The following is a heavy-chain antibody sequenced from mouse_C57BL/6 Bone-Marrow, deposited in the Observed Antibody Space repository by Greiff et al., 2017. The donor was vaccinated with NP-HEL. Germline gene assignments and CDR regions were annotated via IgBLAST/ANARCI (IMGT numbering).Heavy chain of an antibody. CDR1: GYTFTGYW. J-gene: IGHJ3*01. Sequence: QVQLQQSGAELMKPGASVKLSCKAPGYTFTGYWIEWVKQRPGHGLEWFGEILPGSGSTNSNEKFKGKATFTADTSSNTAYMQLSSLTTEDSAIYYCARRYGSSHAWFAYWGQGTLVTVSA. CDR3: ARRYGSSHAWFAY. CDR2: ILPGSGST. D-gene: IGHD1-1*01. V-gene: IGHV1-9*01.